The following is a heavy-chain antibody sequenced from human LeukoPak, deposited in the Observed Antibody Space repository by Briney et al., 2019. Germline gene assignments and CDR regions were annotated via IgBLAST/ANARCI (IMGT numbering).Heavy chain of an antibody. J-gene: IGHJ2*01. CDR2: IYSGGST. CDR1: GFTFSSYG. Sequence: GGSLRLSCAASGFTFSSYGMHWVRQAPGKGLEWVAVIYSGGSTYYADSVKGRFTISRDNSKNTLYLQMNSLRAEDTAVYYCARGTSGVRGVPNWYFDLWGRGTLVTVSS. V-gene: IGHV3-NL1*01. D-gene: IGHD3-10*01. CDR3: ARGTSGVRGVPNWYFDL.